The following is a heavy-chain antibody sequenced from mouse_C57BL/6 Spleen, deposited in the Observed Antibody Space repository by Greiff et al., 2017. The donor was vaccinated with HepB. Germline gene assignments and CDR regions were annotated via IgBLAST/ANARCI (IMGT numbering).Heavy chain of an antibody. CDR1: GYTFTSYW. J-gene: IGHJ3*01. CDR3: ARSDDYDGFAY. Sequence: QVHVKQPGAELVKPGASVKLSCKASGYTFTSYWMHWVKQRPGQGLEWIGMIHPNSGSTNYNEKFKSKATLTVDKSSSTAYMQLSSLTSEDSAVYYCARSDDYDGFAYWGQGTLVTVAA. CDR2: IHPNSGST. V-gene: IGHV1-64*01. D-gene: IGHD2-4*01.